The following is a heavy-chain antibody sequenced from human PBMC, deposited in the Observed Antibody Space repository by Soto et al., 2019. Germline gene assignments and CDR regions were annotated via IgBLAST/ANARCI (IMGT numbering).Heavy chain of an antibody. D-gene: IGHD2-2*01. V-gene: IGHV3-23*01. Sequence: PGGSLRLSCAASGFTFSSYAMSWVRQAPGKGLEWVSAISGSGGSTYYADSVKGRFTISRDNSENTLYLEMYSLRAEDTAVYYCARYIPGVRYYGMDVWGQGTTVTVSS. J-gene: IGHJ6*02. CDR3: ARYIPGVRYYGMDV. CDR2: ISGSGGST. CDR1: GFTFSSYA.